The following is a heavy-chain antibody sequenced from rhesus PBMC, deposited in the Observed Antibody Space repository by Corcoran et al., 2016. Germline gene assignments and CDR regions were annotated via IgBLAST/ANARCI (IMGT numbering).Heavy chain of an antibody. D-gene: IGHD4-29*01. V-gene: IGHV3-134*01. CDR3: RTTVATTDY. CDR1: VFTFDDYA. Sequence: DVQLVASGGALAQPGGSLSLSCAASVFTFDDYAMSWFRQAPGKGLEWVSRISWDGGSTYYADSVKGRFTISRDNAKNTLYLQMDRLRAEDTALYYCRTTVATTDYWGQGVLVTVSS. CDR2: ISWDGGST. J-gene: IGHJ4*01.